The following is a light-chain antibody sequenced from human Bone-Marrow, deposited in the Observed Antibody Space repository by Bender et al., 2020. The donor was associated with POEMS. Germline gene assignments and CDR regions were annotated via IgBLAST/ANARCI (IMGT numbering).Light chain of an antibody. Sequence: QSVVTQPPSLSEAPSQRVTISCSGSSSNIGNHGVHWYQQLPGGAPKLLIYYDDLLTPGVSDRFAASKSGTSAYRASSELQSEDKALYYGSAWDDSLSGWVFGGGTKLTVL. V-gene: IGLV1-36*01. J-gene: IGLJ3*02. CDR2: YDD. CDR1: SSNIGNHG. CDR3: SAWDDSLSGWV.